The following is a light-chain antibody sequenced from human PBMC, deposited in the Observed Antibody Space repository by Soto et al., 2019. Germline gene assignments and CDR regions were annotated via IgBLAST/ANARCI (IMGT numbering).Light chain of an antibody. CDR3: HQRSTWPFT. CDR1: QSISSY. CDR2: DAS. Sequence: EIVLTQSPATLSLSPGERATLSCRASQSISSYLAWYQQKPDQAPRLLIYDASTRATGNPARFSGSGSGTDFTLTISSLEPEDFAVYYCHQRSTWPFTFGPGTKVDIK. J-gene: IGKJ3*01. V-gene: IGKV3-11*01.